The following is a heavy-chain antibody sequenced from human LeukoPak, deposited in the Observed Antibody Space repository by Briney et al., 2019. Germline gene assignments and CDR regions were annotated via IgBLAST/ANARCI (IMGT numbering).Heavy chain of an antibody. V-gene: IGHV4-39*01. D-gene: IGHD4-17*01. CDR3: ARSSEYGDPFNY. J-gene: IGHJ4*02. Sequence: PSETLSLTCTVSGASISRSDYFWGWLRQPPGKGLEWIGSIYYSGSTYYSPSLKGRVTISVDTSKNQFSLKLNSVTAADTAVYYCARSSEYGDPFNYWGQGTLVTVSS. CDR1: GASISRSDYF. CDR2: IYYSGST.